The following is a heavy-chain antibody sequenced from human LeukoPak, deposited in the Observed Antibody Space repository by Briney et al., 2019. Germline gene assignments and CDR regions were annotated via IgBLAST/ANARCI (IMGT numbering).Heavy chain of an antibody. CDR2: MNTGNGNT. V-gene: IGHV1-3*04. Sequence: ASVKVSCKASGYTFTDYAIHWVRQAPGQRLEWMGWMNTGNGNTRYSESFQGRVTFTRDSSASMAYMELSSLRREDTAVYYCSRLRTVTAGDFDYWGQGTLSPSP. CDR1: GYTFTDYA. CDR3: SRLRTVTAGDFDY. J-gene: IGHJ4*02. D-gene: IGHD2-21*02.